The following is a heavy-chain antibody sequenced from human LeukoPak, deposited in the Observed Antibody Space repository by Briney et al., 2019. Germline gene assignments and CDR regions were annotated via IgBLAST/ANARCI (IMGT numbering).Heavy chain of an antibody. J-gene: IGHJ5*02. CDR3: AGGVEYQLLNNWFDP. Sequence: SVKVSCKASGGTFSSYAISWVRQAPGQGLEWMGRIIPIFGIANYAQKFQGRVTITADKSTSTAYMELGSLRSEDTAVYYCAGGVEYQLLNNWFDPWGQGTLVTVSS. CDR2: IIPIFGIA. CDR1: GGTFSSYA. V-gene: IGHV1-69*04. D-gene: IGHD2-2*01.